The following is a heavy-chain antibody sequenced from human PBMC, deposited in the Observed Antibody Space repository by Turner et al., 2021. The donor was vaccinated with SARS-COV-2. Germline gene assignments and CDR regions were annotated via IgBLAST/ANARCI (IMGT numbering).Heavy chain of an antibody. V-gene: IGHV1-24*01. CDR3: ATAPANYYDSSGSKGFYYYYYGMDV. Sequence: QVQLVQSGAEVKKPGASVKVTCKVSGYTLIELSMHWVRQAPGKGREWMGGFDPEDGETIYAQKFQGRVTMTEDTSTDTAYMELSSLRSEDTAVYYCATAPANYYDSSGSKGFYYYYYGMDVWGQGTTVTVS. CDR2: FDPEDGET. CDR1: GYTLIELS. J-gene: IGHJ6*02. D-gene: IGHD3-22*01.